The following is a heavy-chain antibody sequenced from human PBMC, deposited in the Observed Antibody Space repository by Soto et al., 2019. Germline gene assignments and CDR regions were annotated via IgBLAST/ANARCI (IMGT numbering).Heavy chain of an antibody. CDR1: GGSFSGYY. J-gene: IGHJ6*02. D-gene: IGHD2-21*02. CDR2: INHSGST. V-gene: IGHV4-34*01. Sequence: QVQLQQWGAGLLKPSETLSLTCAVYGGSFSGYYWSWIRQPPGKGLEWIGEINHSGSTNYNPSLKSRVTISVDPSNNQFSLKLSSVTAADTAVYYCAKYCGGDCYPFSYGMDVWGQGTTVTVSS. CDR3: AKYCGGDCYPFSYGMDV.